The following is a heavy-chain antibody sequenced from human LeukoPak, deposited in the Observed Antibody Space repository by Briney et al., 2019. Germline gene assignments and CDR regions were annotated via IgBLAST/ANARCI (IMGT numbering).Heavy chain of an antibody. V-gene: IGHV3-7*05. CDR3: ARGGRQGTGDY. Sequence: PGGSLRLSCMASGFTLSDYYMIWDRQTPGKGLEWVANIKQDGSERNYVGPVKGRFTISRDNAKNSLYLQMNSLSAEDTAVYYCARGGRQGTGDYWGQGTLVTVSS. D-gene: IGHD1-14*01. CDR1: GFTLSDYY. J-gene: IGHJ4*02. CDR2: IKQDGSER.